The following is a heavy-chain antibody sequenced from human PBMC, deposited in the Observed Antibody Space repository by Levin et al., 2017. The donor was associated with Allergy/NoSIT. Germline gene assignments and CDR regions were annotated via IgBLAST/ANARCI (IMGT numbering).Heavy chain of an antibody. CDR2: IRNKAHGGTT. D-gene: IGHD3-16*02. Sequence: PGGSLRLSSTGSGFTFGDYAMSWVRQAPGKGLEWVGFIRNKAHGGTTEYAASVKGRLTISRDDSKSIAYLQMNSLKTEDTAVYFCARGGPPNYDYNWGSYRDGYFDYWGQGTLVTVSS. CDR1: GFTFGDYA. J-gene: IGHJ4*02. V-gene: IGHV3-49*04. CDR3: ARGGPPNYDYNWGSYRDGYFDY.